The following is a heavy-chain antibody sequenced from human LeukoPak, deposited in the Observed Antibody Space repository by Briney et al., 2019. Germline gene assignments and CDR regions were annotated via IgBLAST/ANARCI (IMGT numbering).Heavy chain of an antibody. Sequence: GGSLRLSCAASGFTFSSYGMHWVRQAPGKGLEWVAFARYDGINKYYADSVKGRFTVSGDNSKDTLYLQMNSLRAEDTAVYYCAKELELRSFYFYYMDVWGKGTTVTVSS. CDR1: GFTFSSYG. CDR2: ARYDGINK. CDR3: AKELELRSFYFYYMDV. D-gene: IGHD1-7*01. J-gene: IGHJ6*03. V-gene: IGHV3-30*02.